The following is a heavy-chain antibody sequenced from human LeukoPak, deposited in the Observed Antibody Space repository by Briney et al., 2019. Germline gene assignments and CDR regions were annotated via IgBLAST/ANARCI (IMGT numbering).Heavy chain of an antibody. CDR3: ARGGERGYCSSTSCRNWYNY. CDR1: GGSLSGYY. CDR2: INHSGST. J-gene: IGHJ4*02. Sequence: PSETLSLTCAVYGGSLSGYYWSWIRQPPGKGLEWIGEINHSGSTNYNPSLKSRVTTSVDTSKNQFSLKLSSVTAADTAVYYCARGGERGYCSSTSCRNWYNYWGQGTLVTVSS. V-gene: IGHV4-34*01. D-gene: IGHD2-2*01.